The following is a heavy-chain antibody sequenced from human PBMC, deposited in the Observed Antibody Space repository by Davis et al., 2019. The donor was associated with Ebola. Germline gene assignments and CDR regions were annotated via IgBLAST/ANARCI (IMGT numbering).Heavy chain of an antibody. CDR2: INDNENT. Sequence: PGGSLRLSCPVSGGSFNDYYWTWLRQSPGKGLEWNGEINDNENTDSNPSLKGRVTFSVDTSKNQFSLRLSSVSAADTAIYYCARHKNYDYGLDVWGRGTTVIVSS. CDR1: GGSFNDYY. V-gene: IGHV4-34*01. CDR3: ARHKNYDYGLDV. J-gene: IGHJ6*02.